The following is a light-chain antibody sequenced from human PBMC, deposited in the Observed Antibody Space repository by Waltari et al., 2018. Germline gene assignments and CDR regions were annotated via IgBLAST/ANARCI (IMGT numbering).Light chain of an antibody. V-gene: IGKV1-12*01. CDR3: LQANSFPWT. CDR1: LGISRW. Sequence: DIQMTQSPSSVSASVGDIVTITCRASLGISRWVARYQQKPGKAPKLLIFPSSSLRSGVPSRFSGSGSGTDFTLTISSLQPEDFATYYCLQANSFPWTLGQGTKVDIK. J-gene: IGKJ1*01. CDR2: PSS.